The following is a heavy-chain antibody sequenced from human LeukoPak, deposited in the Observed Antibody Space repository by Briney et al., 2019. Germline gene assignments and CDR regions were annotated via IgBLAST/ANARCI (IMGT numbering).Heavy chain of an antibody. J-gene: IGHJ4*02. CDR2: ISYDGSNK. V-gene: IGHV3-30*04. CDR1: GFTFSSYA. Sequence: GGSLRLSCAASGFTFSSYAMHWVRQAPGKGLEWVAVISYDGSNKYYADSVKGRFTISRDNSKNTLYLQMNSLRAEDTAVYYCARGRGYSYAKPAGLDYWGQGTLVTVSS. CDR3: ARGRGYSYAKPAGLDY. D-gene: IGHD5-18*01.